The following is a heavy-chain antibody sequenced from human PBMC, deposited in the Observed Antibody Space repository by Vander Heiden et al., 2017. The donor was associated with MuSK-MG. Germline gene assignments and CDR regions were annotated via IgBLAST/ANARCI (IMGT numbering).Heavy chain of an antibody. CDR2: ISGIGATT. CDR3: ARGRSSSSMTPYY. V-gene: IGHV3-23*01. CDR1: GFTFSSYA. D-gene: IGHD6-6*01. J-gene: IGHJ4*02. Sequence: EEQLLGSGGGLVQPGGALRLSCAAPGFTFSSYAMSWVRQAPGRGLEWVSAISGIGATTYYADSVKGRFTISRDNSKNTLYLQMNSLRADDTAVYYCARGRSSSSMTPYYWGQGTLVTVSS.